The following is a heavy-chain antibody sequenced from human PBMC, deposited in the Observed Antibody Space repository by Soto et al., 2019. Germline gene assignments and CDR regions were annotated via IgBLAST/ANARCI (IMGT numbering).Heavy chain of an antibody. CDR2: IYHSGST. CDR1: SGSISSSNW. Sequence: PSETLSLTCAVSSGSISSSNWWSWVRQPPGKGLEWIGEIYHSGSTNYNPSLKSRVTISVDKSKNQFSLKLSSVTAADTAVYYCARRTKEEKGYSSFPGWFDPWGQGTLVTVSS. V-gene: IGHV4-4*02. D-gene: IGHD6-19*01. J-gene: IGHJ5*02. CDR3: ARRTKEEKGYSSFPGWFDP.